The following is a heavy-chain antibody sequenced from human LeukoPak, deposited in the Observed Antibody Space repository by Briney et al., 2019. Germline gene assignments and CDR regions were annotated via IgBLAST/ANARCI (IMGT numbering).Heavy chain of an antibody. CDR1: GGTFSSYA. CDR3: ARGLSYGDKRNDAFDI. J-gene: IGHJ3*02. V-gene: IGHV1-69*06. D-gene: IGHD4-23*01. CDR2: IIPIFGTA. Sequence: ASVKVSCKASGGTFSSYAISWVRQAPGQGLEWMGGIIPIFGTANYAQKFQGRVTITADKSTSTAYMELSSLRSEDTAVYYCARGLSYGDKRNDAFDIWGQGTMVTVSS.